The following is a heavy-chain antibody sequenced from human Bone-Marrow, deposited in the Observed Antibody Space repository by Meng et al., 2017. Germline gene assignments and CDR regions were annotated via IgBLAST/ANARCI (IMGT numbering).Heavy chain of an antibody. CDR1: GFTFSSYS. Sequence: GGSLRLSCAASGFTFSSYSMNWVRQAPGKGLEWVSYISSSGSTIYYADSVKGRFTISRDNAKNSLYLQMNSLRAEDTAVYYCASGSEGYCSGGSCFRVYWGQGTLVTVSS. CDR2: ISSSGSTI. J-gene: IGHJ4*02. CDR3: ASGSEGYCSGGSCFRVY. D-gene: IGHD2-15*01. V-gene: IGHV3-48*04.